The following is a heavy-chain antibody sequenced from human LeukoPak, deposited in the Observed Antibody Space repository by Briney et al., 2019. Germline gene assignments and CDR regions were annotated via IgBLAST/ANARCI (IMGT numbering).Heavy chain of an antibody. CDR2: IYTSGST. V-gene: IGHV4-4*07. J-gene: IGHJ6*03. CDR3: ARDTVYYYYYMDV. Sequence: SETLSLTCTVSGGSISSYYWSWIRQPAGRGLEWIGRIYTSGSTNYNPSLKSRVTMPVDTSKNQFSLKLSSVTAADTAVYYCARDTVYYYYYMDVWGKGTTVTVSS. D-gene: IGHD4-11*01. CDR1: GGSISSYY.